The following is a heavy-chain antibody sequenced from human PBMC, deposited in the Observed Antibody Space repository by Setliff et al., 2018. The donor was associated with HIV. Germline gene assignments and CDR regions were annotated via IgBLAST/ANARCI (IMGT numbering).Heavy chain of an antibody. D-gene: IGHD5-12*01. J-gene: IGHJ4*02. CDR1: GYSISSGCY. CDR3: ARQPLYNDYDWRSYYFDY. Sequence: TSETLSLTCAVSGYSISSGCYWGWIRQPPGKGLEWIGSMYHTGSTYYSPSLNSRFTISVDTSKNQFSLKLRSVTAADTAVYYCARQPLYNDYDWRSYYFDYWGQGSLVTVS. V-gene: IGHV4-38-2*01. CDR2: MYHTGST.